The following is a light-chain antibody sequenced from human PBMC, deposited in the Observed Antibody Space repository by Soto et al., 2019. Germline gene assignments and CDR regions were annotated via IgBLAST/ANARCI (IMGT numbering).Light chain of an antibody. CDR3: CSSTSTSALV. CDR2: EVS. CDR1: SSDVGGYKY. Sequence: QSVLSQPASVSGSPGQSVTISCTGTSSDVGGYKYVSWYQQHPGKAPKLMIYEVSDRPSGISNRFSGSKFGNTASLTISGLQAEEEADYYCCSSTSTSALVFGTGTKVTVL. J-gene: IGLJ1*01. V-gene: IGLV2-14*01.